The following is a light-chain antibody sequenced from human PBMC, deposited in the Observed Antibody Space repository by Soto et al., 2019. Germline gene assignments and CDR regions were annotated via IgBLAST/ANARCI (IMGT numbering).Light chain of an antibody. CDR2: SAS. Sequence: EVVMTQSPATLSVFPGERVTLSCRASQSVSTSLAWYQQKHGQAPRLLIYSASTRATGIPARFSGSGSGTECTLTISSLESEDFAVYYGQQYINRYTFGQGTKLEIK. CDR1: QSVSTS. CDR3: QQYINRYT. J-gene: IGKJ2*01. V-gene: IGKV3-15*01.